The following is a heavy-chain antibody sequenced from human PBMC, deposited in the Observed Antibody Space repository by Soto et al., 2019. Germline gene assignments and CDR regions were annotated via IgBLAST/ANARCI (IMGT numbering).Heavy chain of an antibody. CDR2: ISSRSDI. J-gene: IGHJ6*02. V-gene: IGHV3-21*01. CDR3: AREYTAWPVAYGLDV. Sequence: PGGALRLSCVGSGFTFSTYSINWVRQAPGKGLEWVSSISSRSDIYYADSVKGRFTISRDNAKNSVTLQMNSLRAEHTAVYYCAREYTAWPVAYGLDVWGQGTTVTVSS. CDR1: GFTFSTYS. D-gene: IGHD2-2*02.